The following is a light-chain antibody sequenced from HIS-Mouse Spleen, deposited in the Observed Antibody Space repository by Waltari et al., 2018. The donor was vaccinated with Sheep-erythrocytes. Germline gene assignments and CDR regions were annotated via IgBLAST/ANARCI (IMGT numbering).Light chain of an antibody. CDR3: CSYGGSSTFHVV. Sequence: QSALTQPASVSGSPGQSITISCTGTSSDVGSYNLVSWYQHHPGKAPKLMIYEGSKPPSGVSNRFSGSKSSNTASLTISGLQAEDEADYYCCSYGGSSTFHVVFGGGTKLTVL. J-gene: IGLJ2*01. V-gene: IGLV2-23*03. CDR2: EGS. CDR1: SSDVGSYNL.